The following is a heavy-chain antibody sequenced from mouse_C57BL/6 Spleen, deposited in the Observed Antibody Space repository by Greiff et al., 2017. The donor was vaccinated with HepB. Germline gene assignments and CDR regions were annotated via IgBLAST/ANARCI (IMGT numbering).Heavy chain of an antibody. CDR3: ARDRATVVAGGYYFDY. CDR1: GYSITSGYY. Sequence: EESGPGLVKPSQSLSLTCSVTGYSITSGYYWNWIRQFPGNKLEWMGYISYDGSNNYNPSLKNRISITRDTSKNQFFLKLNSVTTEDTATYYCARDRATVVAGGYYFDYWGQGTTLTVSS. V-gene: IGHV3-6*01. J-gene: IGHJ2*01. CDR2: ISYDGSN. D-gene: IGHD1-1*01.